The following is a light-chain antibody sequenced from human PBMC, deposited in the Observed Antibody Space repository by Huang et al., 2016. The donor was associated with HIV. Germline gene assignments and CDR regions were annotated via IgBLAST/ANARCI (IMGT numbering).Light chain of an antibody. V-gene: IGKV3-20*01. CDR3: HQYGTPPWT. Sequence: EIVLTQSPRSLSLSPGERGTLYCRASQSVSNYYLAWYQQKPGQAPRLLILAASTRASGSPGRFSGSGSGTAFTLTITRLEPEDSAVYFCHQYGTPPWTFGQGTRVEIK. CDR2: AAS. J-gene: IGKJ1*01. CDR1: QSVSNYY.